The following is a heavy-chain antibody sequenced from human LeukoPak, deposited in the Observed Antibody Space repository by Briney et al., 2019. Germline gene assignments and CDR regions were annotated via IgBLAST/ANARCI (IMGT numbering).Heavy chain of an antibody. CDR1: GFTFSNSA. J-gene: IGHJ4*01. D-gene: IGHD6-19*01. CDR3: AKGIYSSGWSYFDY. Sequence: GGSLRLSCAASGFTFSNSAMSWVRQAPGKGLEWVSTLSGSGITTYYADSVKGRITISRDNSKNTLYLQMNSLRAEDTAVYYCAKGIYSSGWSYFDYLGHGTLVTVSS. CDR2: LSGSGITT. V-gene: IGHV3-23*01.